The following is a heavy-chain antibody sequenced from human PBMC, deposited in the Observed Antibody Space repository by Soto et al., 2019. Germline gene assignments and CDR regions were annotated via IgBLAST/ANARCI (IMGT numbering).Heavy chain of an antibody. CDR1: GGSVSSGGYS. CDR3: ARGSGSRPYYYYGMDV. J-gene: IGHJ6*02. Sequence: PSESLSLSGAVSGGSVSSGGYSWSWIRQPPGKGLEWIGYIYHSGSTYYNPSLKSRVTISVDRSKNQFSLKLSSVTAADTAVYYCARGSGSRPYYYYGMDVWGQGTTVTVSS. CDR2: IYHSGST. D-gene: IGHD3-10*01. V-gene: IGHV4-30-2*01.